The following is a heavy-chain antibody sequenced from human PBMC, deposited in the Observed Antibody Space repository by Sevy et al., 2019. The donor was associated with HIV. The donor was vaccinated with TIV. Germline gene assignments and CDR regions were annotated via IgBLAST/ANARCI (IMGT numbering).Heavy chain of an antibody. Sequence: GGSLRLSCAASGFTFSDYYMSWIRQAPGKGLEWVSYISSSGSTIYYADSVKGRFTISRDNAKNSLYLQMNSLRAEDTAVYYCGRASRITMVRGGAPYYYYGMDVWGQGTTVTVSS. CDR2: ISSSGSTI. V-gene: IGHV3-11*01. J-gene: IGHJ6*02. CDR1: GFTFSDYY. D-gene: IGHD3-10*01. CDR3: GRASRITMVRGGAPYYYYGMDV.